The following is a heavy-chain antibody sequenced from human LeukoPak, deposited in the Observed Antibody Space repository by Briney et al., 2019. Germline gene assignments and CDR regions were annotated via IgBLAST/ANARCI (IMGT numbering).Heavy chain of an antibody. Sequence: LTGGSLRLSCAASGFTVSTTYMSWVRQAPGKGLEWVAVFYSGGDTYYADSVKGRFTISRDNSKNTLYLQMNSLRAEDTAVYYCARHPPHYGSAHYFDYWGQGTLVTVSS. CDR1: GFTVSTTY. J-gene: IGHJ4*02. CDR3: ARHPPHYGSAHYFDY. D-gene: IGHD1-26*01. CDR2: FYSGGDT. V-gene: IGHV3-66*04.